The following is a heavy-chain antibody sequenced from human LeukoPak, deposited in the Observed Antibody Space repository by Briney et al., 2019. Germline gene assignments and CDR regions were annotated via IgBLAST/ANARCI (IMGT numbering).Heavy chain of an antibody. J-gene: IGHJ4*02. CDR3: ARSPPVYSGSYKPLLHYFDY. Sequence: GGSLRLSCAASGFTFSSYSMNWVRQAPGKGLEWVSSISSSSSYIYYADSVKGRFTISRDNAKNSLYLQMNSLRAEDTAVYYCARSPPVYSGSYKPLLHYFDYWGQGTLVTVSS. D-gene: IGHD1-26*01. V-gene: IGHV3-21*01. CDR1: GFTFSSYS. CDR2: ISSSSSYI.